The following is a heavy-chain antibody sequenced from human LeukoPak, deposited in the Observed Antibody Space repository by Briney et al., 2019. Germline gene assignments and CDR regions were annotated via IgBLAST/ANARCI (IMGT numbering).Heavy chain of an antibody. J-gene: IGHJ4*02. D-gene: IGHD6-13*01. V-gene: IGHV4-34*01. CDR2: INHSGST. CDR1: GGSFSGYY. CDR3: ARSGYSSSWYVH. Sequence: PSETLSLTCAVYGGSFSGYYWSWIRQPPGKGLEWIGEINHSGSTSYNPSLKSRVTISVDTSKNQFSLKLSSVTAADTAVYYCARSGYSSSWYVHWGQGTLVTVSS.